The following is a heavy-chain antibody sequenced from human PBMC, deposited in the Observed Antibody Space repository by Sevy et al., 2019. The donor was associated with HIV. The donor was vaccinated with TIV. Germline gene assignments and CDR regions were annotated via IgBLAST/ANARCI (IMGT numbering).Heavy chain of an antibody. CDR3: ARRRPFYGDYVRRKGGDYFDY. Sequence: GGSLRLSCAASGFTFSSYSMNWVRQAPGKGLEWVSYISRSSSTIYYADSVKGRFTISRDNAKNSLYLQMNSLRAEDTAVYYCARRRPFYGDYVRRKGGDYFDYWDQGTLVTVSS. J-gene: IGHJ4*02. CDR1: GFTFSSYS. V-gene: IGHV3-48*01. D-gene: IGHD4-17*01. CDR2: ISRSSSTI.